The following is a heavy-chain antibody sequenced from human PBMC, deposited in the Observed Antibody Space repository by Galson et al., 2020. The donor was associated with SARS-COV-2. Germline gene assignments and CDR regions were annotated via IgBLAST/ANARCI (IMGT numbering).Heavy chain of an antibody. Sequence: GESLKISCAASGLTFSSYAMHWVRQAPGKGLEWVAVISYDGSNKYYADSVKGRFTISRDNSKNTLYLQMNSLRAEDTAVYYCARAGSGSYFNWFDPWGQGTLVTVSS. D-gene: IGHD1-26*01. CDR3: ARAGSGSYFNWFDP. V-gene: IGHV3-30*01. CDR2: ISYDGSNK. CDR1: GLTFSSYA. J-gene: IGHJ5*02.